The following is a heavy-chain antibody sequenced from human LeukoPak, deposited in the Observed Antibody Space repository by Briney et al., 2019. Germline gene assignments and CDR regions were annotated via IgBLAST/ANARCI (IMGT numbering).Heavy chain of an antibody. CDR3: AKESGRRGYFDL. CDR2: ISGSGGST. Sequence: GGSLRLSCAASGFTFSSYSMSWVRQAPGKGLEWVSAISGSGGSTYYADSVKGRFTISRDNSKNTLYLQMNRLRAEDTAVYYCAKESGRRGYFDLWGRGTLVTVSS. CDR1: GFTFSSYS. D-gene: IGHD3-10*01. J-gene: IGHJ2*01. V-gene: IGHV3-23*01.